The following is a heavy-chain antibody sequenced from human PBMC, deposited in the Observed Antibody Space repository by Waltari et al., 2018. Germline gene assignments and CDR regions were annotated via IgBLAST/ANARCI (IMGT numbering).Heavy chain of an antibody. Sequence: QVQLVQSGAEVKKPGASVKVSCKVSGYTLTELSMHWVRQAPGKWLEWMGGFDPEDGETIYAQKFQGRVTMTEDTSTDTAYMELSSLRSEDTAVYYCATQNLYRSGSYFGYYMDVWGKGTTVTISS. D-gene: IGHD1-26*01. V-gene: IGHV1-24*01. CDR2: FDPEDGET. CDR1: GYTLTELS. J-gene: IGHJ6*03. CDR3: ATQNLYRSGSYFGYYMDV.